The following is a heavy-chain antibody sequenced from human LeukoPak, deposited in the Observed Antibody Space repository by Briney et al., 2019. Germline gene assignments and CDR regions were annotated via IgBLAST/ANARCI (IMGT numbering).Heavy chain of an antibody. J-gene: IGHJ5*02. CDR1: GFTFSDYY. D-gene: IGHD1-26*01. Sequence: GGSLRLSCAASGFTFSDYYMSWIRQAPGKGLEWVAHTRGDPNGYTTLHAASVSGRFSISRDASKSSVYLQMNSLKTEDTAVYFCARDNFGSYDHWGQGTLVTVSS. V-gene: IGHV3-72*01. CDR3: ARDNFGSYDH. CDR2: TRGDPNGYTT.